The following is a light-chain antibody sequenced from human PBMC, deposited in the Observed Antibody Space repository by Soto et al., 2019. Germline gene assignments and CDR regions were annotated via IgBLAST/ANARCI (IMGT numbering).Light chain of an antibody. J-gene: IGLJ1*01. Sequence: QSALTQPASVSGSPGQSITISCTGTSSDIGAFDLVSWYQQHPGKAPKVMIYDVNIRPSEVSSRFSGSKSGNTASLAISGLQAEDEADYYCSSYTITSTRLFGTGTKLTVL. CDR1: SSDIGAFDL. CDR2: DVN. V-gene: IGLV2-14*01. CDR3: SSYTITSTRL.